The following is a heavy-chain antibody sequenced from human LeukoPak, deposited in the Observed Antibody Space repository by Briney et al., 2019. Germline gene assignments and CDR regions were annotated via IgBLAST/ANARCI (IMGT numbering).Heavy chain of an antibody. J-gene: IGHJ6*03. Sequence: SETLSLTCTVSGGSISGYYWSWIRQPPGKGLEWIGYIYYSGSTNYNPSLKSRVTISVDTSKSQFFLKLSSVTAADTAVYYCARVPRSYYYYYYMDVWGKGTTVTVSS. CDR2: IYYSGST. CDR1: GGSISGYY. V-gene: IGHV4-59*01. CDR3: ARVPRSYYYYYYMDV.